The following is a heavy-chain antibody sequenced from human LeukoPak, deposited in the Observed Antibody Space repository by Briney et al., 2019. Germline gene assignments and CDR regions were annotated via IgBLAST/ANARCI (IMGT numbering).Heavy chain of an antibody. CDR2: IKQDGSEK. CDR3: ARIRFGESYAPKSYYYYYMDV. V-gene: IGHV3-7*01. CDR1: GFTFSSYG. Sequence: GGTLRLSCAASGFTFSSYGMSWVRQAPGKGLEWVANIKQDGSEKYYVDSVKGRFTISRDNTKNSLYLQMNRLRVEDTAVYYCARIRFGESYAPKSYYYYYMDVWGKGTTVTVSS. J-gene: IGHJ6*03. D-gene: IGHD3-10*01.